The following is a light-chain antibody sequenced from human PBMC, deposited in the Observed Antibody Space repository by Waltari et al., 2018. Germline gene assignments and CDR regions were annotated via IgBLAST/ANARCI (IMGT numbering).Light chain of an antibody. CDR2: KSN. CDR1: SSNIGGNY. CDR3: AAWDDSLSNFV. Sequence: QSVLTQPPSASGTPGQKVTISCSGGSSNIGGNYVYLYQKLPGTAPKLLTYKSNQRPSGGTDRFSGSKSGTSACMGISGLRSEDEGHYYCAAWDDSLSNFVFGTGTTVTVL. J-gene: IGLJ1*01. V-gene: IGLV1-47*01.